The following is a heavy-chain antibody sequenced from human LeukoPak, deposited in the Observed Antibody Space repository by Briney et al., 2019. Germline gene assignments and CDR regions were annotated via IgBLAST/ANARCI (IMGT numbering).Heavy chain of an antibody. V-gene: IGHV4-59*08. J-gene: IGHJ4*02. CDR3: ARDSSGYYRIDY. CDR2: VFHSGST. Sequence: SETLSLTCTVSGGAISSYYWSWIRQPPGKGLEWIGYVFHSGSTNYNPSLKSRVTISVDTSKNQFSLKLTSVTAADTAVYYCARDSSGYYRIDYWGQGTLVTVSS. D-gene: IGHD3-22*01. CDR1: GGAISSYY.